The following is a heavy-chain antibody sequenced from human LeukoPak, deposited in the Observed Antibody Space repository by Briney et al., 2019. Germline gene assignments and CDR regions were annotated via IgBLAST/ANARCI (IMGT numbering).Heavy chain of an antibody. CDR3: ARDLGVRYNWNYLSPIWFDP. Sequence: SQTLSLTCTVSGGSISSGSYYWSWIRQPAGKGLEWIGRIYTSGSTNYNPSLKSRVTMSVDTSKNQFSLKLSSVTAADTAVYYCARDLGVRYNWNYLSPIWFDPWGQGTLVTVSS. D-gene: IGHD1-7*01. V-gene: IGHV4-61*02. J-gene: IGHJ5*02. CDR2: IYTSGST. CDR1: GGSISSGSYY.